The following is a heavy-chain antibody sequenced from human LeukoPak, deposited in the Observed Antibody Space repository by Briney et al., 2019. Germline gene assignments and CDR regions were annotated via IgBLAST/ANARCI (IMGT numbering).Heavy chain of an antibody. Sequence: GGSLRLSCAASGFTFSSYAMRWVRQAPGRGLEWVSAISGSGGSTYYADSVKGRFTISRDNSKNTLYLQMNSLRAEDTAVYYCAKDDGDMTTVTTFWGQGTLVTVSS. CDR1: GFTFSSYA. CDR3: AKDDGDMTTVTTF. CDR2: ISGSGGST. D-gene: IGHD4-17*01. V-gene: IGHV3-23*01. J-gene: IGHJ4*02.